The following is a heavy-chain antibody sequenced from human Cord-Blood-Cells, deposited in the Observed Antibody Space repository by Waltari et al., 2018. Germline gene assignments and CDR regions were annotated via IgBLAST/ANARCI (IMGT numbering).Heavy chain of an antibody. CDR1: GGSHGRRRYH. J-gene: IGHJ4*02. CDR2: IYYSGST. D-gene: IGHD6-13*01. CDR3: ARYSSSWY. V-gene: IGHV4-39*01. Sequence: QLQLQASGPGLVKPSETLSPTCTVSGGSHGRRRYHWGWIRQPPGKGLEWIGSIYYSGSTYYNPSLKSRVTISVDTSKNQCSLKLSSVTAADTAVYYWARYSSSWYWGQGTLVTVSS.